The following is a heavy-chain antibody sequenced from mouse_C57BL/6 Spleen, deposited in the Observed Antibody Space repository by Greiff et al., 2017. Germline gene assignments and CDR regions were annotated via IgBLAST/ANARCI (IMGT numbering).Heavy chain of an antibody. J-gene: IGHJ1*03. CDR3: ARRGLLRSVLYFDV. Sequence: QVQLQQPGAELVKPGASVKMSCKASGYTFTSYWITWVKQRPGQGLEWIGDIYPGSGSTNYNEKFKSKATLTVDTSSSTAYMQLSSLTSEDSAVYYCARRGLLRSVLYFDVWGTGTTVTVSS. CDR2: IYPGSGST. D-gene: IGHD1-1*01. CDR1: GYTFTSYW. V-gene: IGHV1-55*01.